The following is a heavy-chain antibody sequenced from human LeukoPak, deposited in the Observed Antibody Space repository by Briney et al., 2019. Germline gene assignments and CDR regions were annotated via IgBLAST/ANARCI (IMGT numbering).Heavy chain of an antibody. Sequence: GGSLRLSCAASGFTFSSYSMNWVRQAPGKGLEWVSSISSSSSYIYYADSVKGRFTISRDNAKNSLYLQMTSLRAEDTAVYYCARDFEYSSSSGGYWGQGTLVTVSS. V-gene: IGHV3-21*01. J-gene: IGHJ4*02. CDR2: ISSSSSYI. D-gene: IGHD6-6*01. CDR1: GFTFSSYS. CDR3: ARDFEYSSSSGGY.